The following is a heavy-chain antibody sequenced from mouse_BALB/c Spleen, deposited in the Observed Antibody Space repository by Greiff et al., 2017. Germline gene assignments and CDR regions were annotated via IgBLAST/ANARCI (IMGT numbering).Heavy chain of an antibody. Sequence: VKLQESGAELVRPGASVTLSCKASGYTFTDYEMHWVKQTPVHGLEWIGAIDPETGGTAYNQKFKGKATLTADKSSSTAYMELRSLTSEDSAVYYCTKGNWDEFAYWGPGTLVTVSA. J-gene: IGHJ3*01. CDR2: IDPETGGT. CDR3: TKGNWDEFAY. CDR1: GYTFTDYE. D-gene: IGHD4-1*01. V-gene: IGHV1-15*01.